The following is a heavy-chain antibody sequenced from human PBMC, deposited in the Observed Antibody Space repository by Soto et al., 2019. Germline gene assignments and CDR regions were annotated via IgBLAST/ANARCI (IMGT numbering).Heavy chain of an antibody. CDR1: GGSISSYY. J-gene: IGHJ4*02. Sequence: PSETLSLTCTVSGGSISSYYWSWIRQPPGKGLEWIGYIYYSGSTNYNPSLKSRVTISIDTSRNQFSLKLSSVTAADTAVYYCEREEDFLTGYIDSWGQRNLVTVSS. CDR3: EREEDFLTGYIDS. V-gene: IGHV4-59*01. CDR2: IYYSGST. D-gene: IGHD3-9*01.